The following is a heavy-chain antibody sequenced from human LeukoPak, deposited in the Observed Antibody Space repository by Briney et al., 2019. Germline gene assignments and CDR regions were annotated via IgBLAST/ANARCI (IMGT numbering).Heavy chain of an antibody. CDR1: DHTFTTYG. CDR3: ARDISGYDFWSGYWAPGYYYYGMDV. CDR2: ISVYNGDT. J-gene: IGHJ6*02. Sequence: ASVKVSCKASDHTFTTYGITWVRQVPGQGLEWMGWISVYNGDTKYAQKFQGRVTLTTETSTSTVYMELRSLKSDDTAVYYCARDISGYDFWSGYWAPGYYYYGMDVWGQGTTVTVSS. V-gene: IGHV1-18*01. D-gene: IGHD3-3*01.